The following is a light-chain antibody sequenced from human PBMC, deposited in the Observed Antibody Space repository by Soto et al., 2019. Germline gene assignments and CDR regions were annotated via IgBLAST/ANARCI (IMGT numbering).Light chain of an antibody. CDR2: GAS. V-gene: IGKV3-15*01. CDR1: QSVSNN. Sequence: EIVVTQSPATLSVSPGERATLSCGASQSVSNNLAWYQQKPGQAPRLLIYGASTRATGIPARFSGSGSGTEFTLTITSLKSEDIAVYFCQQYKNWHTLTFGGGTKVDIK. CDR3: QQYKNWHTLT. J-gene: IGKJ4*01.